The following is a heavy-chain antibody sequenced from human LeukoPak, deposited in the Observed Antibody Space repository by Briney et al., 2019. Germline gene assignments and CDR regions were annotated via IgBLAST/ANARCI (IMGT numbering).Heavy chain of an antibody. Sequence: SETLSLTCTVSGGSISSSSSYWGWIRQPPGKGLEWIGSVRYSGKTYYNPSLKSRVTMSLDTSKNQFSLRLTSVTAADTAVYSCARHYYDSSGLAYYFVYWGQGTLVTVSS. D-gene: IGHD3-22*01. V-gene: IGHV4-39*01. CDR3: ARHYYDSSGLAYYFVY. CDR2: VRYSGKT. J-gene: IGHJ4*02. CDR1: GGSISSSSSY.